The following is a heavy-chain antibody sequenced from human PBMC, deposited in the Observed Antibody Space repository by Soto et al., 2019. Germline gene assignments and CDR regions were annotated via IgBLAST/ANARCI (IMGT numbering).Heavy chain of an antibody. D-gene: IGHD2-2*01. CDR3: ARDIVVVPAAIFAY. CDR1: GFTFSSYS. V-gene: IGHV3-21*01. J-gene: IGHJ4*02. Sequence: GGSLRLSCAASGFTFSSYSMNWVRQAPGKGLEWVSSISSSHSYIYYADSVKGRFTISRDNAKNSLYLQMNSLRAEDTAVYYCARDIVVVPAAIFAYWGQGTLVTVSS. CDR2: ISSSHSYI.